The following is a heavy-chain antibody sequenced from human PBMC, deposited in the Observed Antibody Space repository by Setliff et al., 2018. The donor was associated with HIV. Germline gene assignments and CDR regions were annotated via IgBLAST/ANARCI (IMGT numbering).Heavy chain of an antibody. Sequence: ASVKVSCKSSGYRFSNHFIHWVRQAPGQGLEWMEVIDPADGSTSFTQKFQGRLTMTTDTSTGTAYMELRSLRSDDTAVYYCARDVDHMMDVWGQGTTVTVSS. J-gene: IGHJ6*02. CDR2: IDPADGST. CDR3: ARDVDHMMDV. CDR1: GYRFSNHF. V-gene: IGHV1-46*01.